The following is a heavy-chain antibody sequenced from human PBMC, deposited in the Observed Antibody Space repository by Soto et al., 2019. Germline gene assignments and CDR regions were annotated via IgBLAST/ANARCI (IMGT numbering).Heavy chain of an antibody. V-gene: IGHV3-64*01. Sequence: EVQLVESGGGLVQPGGSLRLSCAASGFTFSSYAMHWVRQAPGKGLEYVSAISSNGGSTYYANSVKGRFTISRDNSKNTLSLQMGSLRAEDMAVCYCARGVVVVAATYGMDVWGQGTTVTVSS. CDR3: ARGVVVVAATYGMDV. CDR1: GFTFSSYA. J-gene: IGHJ6*02. CDR2: ISSNGGST. D-gene: IGHD2-15*01.